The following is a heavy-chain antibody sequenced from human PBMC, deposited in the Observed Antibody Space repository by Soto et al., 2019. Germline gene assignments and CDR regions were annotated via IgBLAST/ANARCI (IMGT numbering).Heavy chain of an antibody. J-gene: IGHJ4*02. CDR1: GYTFTSYA. V-gene: IGHV1-3*01. CDR2: INAGNGNT. Sequence: ASVKVSCKASGYTFTSYAMHWVRQAPGQRLEWMGWINAGNGNTKYSQKFQGRVTITRDTSASTAYMELSSLRSEDTAVYYCARSIVVVTALDYWGQGTLVTIS. CDR3: ARSIVVVTALDY. D-gene: IGHD2-21*02.